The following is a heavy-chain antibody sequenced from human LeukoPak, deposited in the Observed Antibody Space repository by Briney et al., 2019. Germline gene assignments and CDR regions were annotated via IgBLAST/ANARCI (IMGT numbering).Heavy chain of an antibody. CDR3: ARAPDTSGGYRGDNDY. Sequence: GGSLRLSCAASGFTFSSYSVNWVRQARGKGLEWVSYISGIGSTRYYADSVKGRFTISRDHVKNSLYLQMNSLRAEDTAVYYCARAPDTSGGYRGDNDYWGQGTLVIVSS. D-gene: IGHD6-19*01. J-gene: IGHJ4*02. CDR2: ISGIGSTR. CDR1: GFTFSSYS. V-gene: IGHV3-48*01.